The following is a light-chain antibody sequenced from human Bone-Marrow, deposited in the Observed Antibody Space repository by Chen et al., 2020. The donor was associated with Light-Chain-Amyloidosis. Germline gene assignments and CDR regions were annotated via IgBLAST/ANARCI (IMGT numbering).Light chain of an antibody. CDR3: QQYYSTPLT. CDR1: QSIQYNSDNKNY. V-gene: IGKV4-1*01. Sequence: DIVMTQSPDSLAVSLGERATINCKSSQSIQYNSDNKNYLAWYQQKPGQPPKLLIYWASTRESGVPDRFRGSGSETDFTLTISSLQAEDGAVYYCQQYYSTPLTFGQGTMVEIK. J-gene: IGKJ1*01. CDR2: WAS.